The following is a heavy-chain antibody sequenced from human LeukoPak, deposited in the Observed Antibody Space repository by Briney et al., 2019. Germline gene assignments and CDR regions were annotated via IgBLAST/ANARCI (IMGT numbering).Heavy chain of an antibody. Sequence: ASVKVSCKASGYTFTGYYMHWVRQAPGQGLEWMGWINPNSGGTNYAQKFQGRVTMTTDTSISTAYMELSRLRSDDTAVYYCARDQGVYANLYYFDYWGQGTLVTVSS. J-gene: IGHJ4*02. CDR2: INPNSGGT. V-gene: IGHV1-2*02. CDR3: ARDQGVYANLYYFDY. CDR1: GYTFTGYY. D-gene: IGHD5/OR15-5a*01.